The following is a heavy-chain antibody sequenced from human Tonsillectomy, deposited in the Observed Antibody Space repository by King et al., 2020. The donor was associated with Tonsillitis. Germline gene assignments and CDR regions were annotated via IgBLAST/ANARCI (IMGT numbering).Heavy chain of an antibody. D-gene: IGHD7-27*01. CDR3: ARDRDWGIGALDI. CDR2: IYYSGST. V-gene: IGHV4-59*01. Sequence: VQLQESGPGLVKPSETLSLTCTVSGGSISNYWSWVRQPPGKGLEWIGYIYYSGSTNYNPSLKSRVTISIDTSKNQLSLKLNSVTAADTAVYYCARDRDWGIGALDIWGQGTMVTVSS. J-gene: IGHJ3*02. CDR1: GGSISNY.